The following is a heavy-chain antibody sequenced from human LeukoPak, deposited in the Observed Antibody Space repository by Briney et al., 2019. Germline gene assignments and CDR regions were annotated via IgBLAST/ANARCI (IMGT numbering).Heavy chain of an antibody. Sequence: GGSLRLSCAATGFTFNIHWMTWVCQAPGKGLEWVANIKQNGTDTSYVDSVKGRFSISRDNAKNSVYLQMNSLRAEDTAVYYCAKGTSIVGATKFDYWGQGTLVTVSS. D-gene: IGHD1-26*01. CDR3: AKGTSIVGATKFDY. CDR1: GFTFNIHW. J-gene: IGHJ4*02. CDR2: IKQNGTDT. V-gene: IGHV3-7*03.